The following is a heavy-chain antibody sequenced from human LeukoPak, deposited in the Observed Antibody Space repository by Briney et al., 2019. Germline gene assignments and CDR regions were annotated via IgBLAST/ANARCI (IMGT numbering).Heavy chain of an antibody. J-gene: IGHJ6*03. Sequence: ASVKVSCKASGYTFTSYGISWVRQAPGQGLEWMGWISAYNGNTNYAQKLQGRVTMTTDTSTSTAYMELRSLRSDDTAVYYCARRQLLWFGELPYYYYYMDVWGKGTTVTISS. CDR3: ARRQLLWFGELPYYYYYMDV. CDR2: ISAYNGNT. D-gene: IGHD3-10*01. CDR1: GYTFTSYG. V-gene: IGHV1-18*01.